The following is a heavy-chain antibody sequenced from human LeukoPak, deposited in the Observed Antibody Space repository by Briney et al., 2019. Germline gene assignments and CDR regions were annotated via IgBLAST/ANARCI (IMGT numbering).Heavy chain of an antibody. J-gene: IGHJ6*02. CDR2: IKQDGSEK. CDR3: ARDPRNYYGAGMDV. CDR1: GFTFSSYW. D-gene: IGHD3-10*01. Sequence: PGGSLRLSCAASGFTFSSYWMSWVRQAPGKWLEWVANIKQDGSEKYYVDSVKGRFTISRDNAKNSLYLQMNSLRAEDTAVYYCARDPRNYYGAGMDVWGQGTTVTVSS. V-gene: IGHV3-7*01.